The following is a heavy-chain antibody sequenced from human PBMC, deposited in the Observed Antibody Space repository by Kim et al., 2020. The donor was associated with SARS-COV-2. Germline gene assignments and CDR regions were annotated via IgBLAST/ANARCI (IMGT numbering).Heavy chain of an antibody. CDR3: ATSGSSWTRSGWFDP. CDR2: FDPEDGET. D-gene: IGHD6-13*01. V-gene: IGHV1-24*01. Sequence: ASVKVSCKVSGYTLTELSMHWVRQAPGKGLERMGGFDPEDGETIYAQKFQGRVTMTEDTSTDTAYMELSSLRSEDTAVYYCATSGSSWTRSGWFDPWGQGTLVTVSS. CDR1: GYTLTELS. J-gene: IGHJ5*02.